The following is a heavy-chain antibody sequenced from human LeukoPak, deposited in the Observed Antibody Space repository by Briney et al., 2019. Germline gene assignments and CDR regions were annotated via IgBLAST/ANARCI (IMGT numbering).Heavy chain of an antibody. V-gene: IGHV4-61*02. CDR2: IYTSGST. CDR3: ARGVPYYNFDRSKRVPWGFDY. D-gene: IGHD3-9*01. CDR1: GGSISSGSYY. Sequence: SETLSLTCTVSGGSISSGSYYWSWIRQPAGKGLEWIGRIYTSGSTNYNPSLKSRVTISVDTSKNQFSLKLSSMTAADTAVYYCARGVPYYNFDRSKRVPWGFDYWGQGTLVTVSS. J-gene: IGHJ4*02.